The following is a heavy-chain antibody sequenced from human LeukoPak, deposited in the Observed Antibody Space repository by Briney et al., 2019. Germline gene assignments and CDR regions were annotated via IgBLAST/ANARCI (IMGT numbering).Heavy chain of an antibody. CDR1: GGSISSYY. CDR3: ARGHYYGSGSYFGYFDY. J-gene: IGHJ4*02. D-gene: IGHD3-10*01. Sequence: PSETLSLTCTVSGGSISSYYWSWIRRPPGKGLEWIGYIYYSGSTNYNPSLKSRVTISVDTSKNQFSLKLSSVTAADTAVYYCARGHYYGSGSYFGYFDYWGQGTLVTVSS. CDR2: IYYSGST. V-gene: IGHV4-59*01.